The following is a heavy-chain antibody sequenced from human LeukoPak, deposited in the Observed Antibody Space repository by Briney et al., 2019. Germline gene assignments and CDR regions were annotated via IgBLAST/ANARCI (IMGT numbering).Heavy chain of an antibody. Sequence: GGTLRLSCAASGFTFSSYGMSWVRQASGKGLEWVGRIRSKANSYATAYAASVKGRFTISRDDSKNTAYLQMNSLKTEDTAVYYCTRLYCSGGSCYPDYWGQGTLVTVSS. J-gene: IGHJ4*02. CDR2: IRSKANSYAT. CDR1: GFTFSSYG. D-gene: IGHD2-15*01. V-gene: IGHV3-73*01. CDR3: TRLYCSGGSCYPDY.